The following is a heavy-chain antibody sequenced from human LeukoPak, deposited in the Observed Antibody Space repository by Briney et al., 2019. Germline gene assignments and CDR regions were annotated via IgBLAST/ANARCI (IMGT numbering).Heavy chain of an antibody. V-gene: IGHV4-39*07. D-gene: IGHD5-12*01. Sequence: SETLSLTCTVSGGSISSSSYYWGWIRQPPGKGLEWIGSIYYSGSTYYNPSLKSRVTISVDTSKNQFSLKLSSVTAADTAVYYCAGTLYSGYGLGSLGAFDIWGQGTMVTVSS. CDR3: AGTLYSGYGLGSLGAFDI. J-gene: IGHJ3*02. CDR1: GGSISSSSYY. CDR2: IYYSGST.